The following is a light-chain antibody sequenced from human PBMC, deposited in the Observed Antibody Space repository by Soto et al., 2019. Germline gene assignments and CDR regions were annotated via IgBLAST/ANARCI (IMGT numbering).Light chain of an antibody. CDR2: LGS. CDR1: QSLLHSNGYNY. V-gene: IGKV2-28*01. CDR3: MQALQTPPT. Sequence: DIVMTQSPLSLPVTPGEPASISCRSCQSLLHSNGYNYLDWYLQKPGQSPQLLIYLGSNRASGVPDRFSGSGSGTDFTLKISRVEAEDVGVYYCMQALQTPPTFGQGTKVEIK. J-gene: IGKJ1*01.